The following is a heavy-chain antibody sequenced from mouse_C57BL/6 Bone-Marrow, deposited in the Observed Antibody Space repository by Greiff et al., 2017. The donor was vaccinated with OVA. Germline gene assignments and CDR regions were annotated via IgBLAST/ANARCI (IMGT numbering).Heavy chain of an antibody. D-gene: IGHD2-4*01. CDR3: AASIYYDYGGAWFAY. CDR2: IYPRDGST. Sequence: VQLVESGPELVKPGASVKLSCKASGYTFTSYDINWVKQRPGQGLEWIGWIYPRDGSTKYNEKFKGKATLTVDTSSSTAYMELHSLTSEDSAVYFCAASIYYDYGGAWFAYWGQGTLVTVSA. J-gene: IGHJ3*01. CDR1: GYTFTSYD. V-gene: IGHV1-85*01.